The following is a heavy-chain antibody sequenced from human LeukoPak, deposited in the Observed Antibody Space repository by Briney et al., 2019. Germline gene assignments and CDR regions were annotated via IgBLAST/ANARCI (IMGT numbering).Heavy chain of an antibody. Sequence: GGSLRLSCAASRFTFSDYYMSWVRQAPGKGLEWISNIAGSGETIYYADSVKGRFTISRDNANNLLFLQMNSLRAEDTAVYYCARDRRPSEYLGLHVWGQGTTAIVSS. D-gene: IGHD2-2*01. CDR2: IAGSGETI. V-gene: IGHV3-11*01. J-gene: IGHJ6*02. CDR1: RFTFSDYY. CDR3: ARDRRPSEYLGLHV.